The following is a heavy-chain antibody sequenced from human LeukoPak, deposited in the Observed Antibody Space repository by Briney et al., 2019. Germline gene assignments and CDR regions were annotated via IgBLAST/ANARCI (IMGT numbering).Heavy chain of an antibody. CDR2: ISYHGSAK. D-gene: IGHD6-13*01. Sequence: PGGSLRLSCVVSGFTISSHGMHWVRQAPGKGLEWVAMISYHGSAKYYGDSVQGRFTISRDIAKNSLYLQMNSLRAEDTAVYYCARLDSSSWYGYDYWGQGTLVIVSS. CDR1: GFTISSHG. J-gene: IGHJ4*02. CDR3: ARLDSSSWYGYDY. V-gene: IGHV3-30*03.